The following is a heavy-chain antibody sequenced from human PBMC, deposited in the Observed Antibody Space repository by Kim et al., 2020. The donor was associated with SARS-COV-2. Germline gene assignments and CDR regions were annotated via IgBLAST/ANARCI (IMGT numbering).Heavy chain of an antibody. J-gene: IGHJ6*02. D-gene: IGHD1-26*01. CDR1: GFTFSSYG. CDR2: IWYDGSNK. Sequence: GGSLRLSCAASGFTFSSYGMHWVRQAPGKGLEWVAVIWYDGSNKYYADSVRGRFTISRDNSKNTLYLQMNSLRAEDTAVYYCAKDLRDRYSGSYYYYYGMDVWGQGTTVTVSS. V-gene: IGHV3-33*06. CDR3: AKDLRDRYSGSYYYYYGMDV.